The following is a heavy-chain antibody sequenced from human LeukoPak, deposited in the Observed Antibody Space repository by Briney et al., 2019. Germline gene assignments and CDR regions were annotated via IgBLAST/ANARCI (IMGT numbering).Heavy chain of an antibody. CDR3: AREVGGNYYGMDI. D-gene: IGHD1-26*01. V-gene: IGHV3-74*01. Sequence: GGSLRLPRASSGFTLRRFHIHWGRQPPGKGLVWVLHINSDGRSTTYADSVKGRFTISRDNAKNKLYLQMNSLRGEDTAVYYCAREVGGNYYGMDIWGQGTTVTVSS. CDR2: INSDGRST. CDR1: GFTLRRFH. J-gene: IGHJ6*02.